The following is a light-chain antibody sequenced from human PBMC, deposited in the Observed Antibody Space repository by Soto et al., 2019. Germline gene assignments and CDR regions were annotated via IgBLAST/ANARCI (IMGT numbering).Light chain of an antibody. CDR1: QSVSSNF. Sequence: EIVMTQSPGTLSLSPGERATLSCRASQSVSSNFLAWYQQKPGQAPRLLIYGASNRATGFPGRFSGSGSRTDFTLTITRLEPEDFAVYFCQQYGSSPRTFGQGTKVDIK. CDR2: GAS. CDR3: QQYGSSPRT. J-gene: IGKJ1*01. V-gene: IGKV3-20*01.